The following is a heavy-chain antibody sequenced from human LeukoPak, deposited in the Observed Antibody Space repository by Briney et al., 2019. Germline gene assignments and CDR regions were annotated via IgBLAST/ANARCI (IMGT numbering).Heavy chain of an antibody. Sequence: GGSLRLSCAASGFTFSSYVLTWVRQAPGKGLEWVAAISGSGGTTKYADSVKGRFTISRDNSKNTLYLYMNSLRAEDTAVYYCARASMRMSTAGLVDYWGQGTLVTVSS. CDR1: GFTFSSYV. J-gene: IGHJ4*02. CDR3: ARASMRMSTAGLVDY. CDR2: ISGSGGTT. V-gene: IGHV3-23*01. D-gene: IGHD6-19*01.